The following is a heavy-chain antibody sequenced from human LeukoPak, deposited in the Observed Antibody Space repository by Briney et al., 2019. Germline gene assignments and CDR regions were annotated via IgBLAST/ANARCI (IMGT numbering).Heavy chain of an antibody. J-gene: IGHJ4*02. CDR3: ARTPPGYGGAFDY. V-gene: IGHV4-4*09. Sequence: PSETLSLTCAVYGGSISSYYWSWIRQPPGKGLEWIGYIYTSGSTNYNPSLKSRVTISVDTSKNQFSLKLSSVTAADTAVYYCARTPPGYGGAFDYWGQGTLVTVSS. CDR2: IYTSGST. D-gene: IGHD4-23*01. CDR1: GGSISSYY.